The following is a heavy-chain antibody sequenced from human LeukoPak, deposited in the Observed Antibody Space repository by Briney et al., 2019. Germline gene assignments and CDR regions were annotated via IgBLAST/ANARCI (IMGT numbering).Heavy chain of an antibody. CDR3: AKDLSGCVDY. Sequence: QTGGSLRLSCAASGFTFSSYGMHWVRQAPGKGLEWVAVISYDGSNKYYADSVKGRFTISRDNSKNTLYLQMNSLRAEDTAVYYCAKDLSGCVDYWGQGTLVTVSS. CDR1: GFTFSSYG. D-gene: IGHD6-19*01. J-gene: IGHJ4*02. CDR2: ISYDGSNK. V-gene: IGHV3-30*18.